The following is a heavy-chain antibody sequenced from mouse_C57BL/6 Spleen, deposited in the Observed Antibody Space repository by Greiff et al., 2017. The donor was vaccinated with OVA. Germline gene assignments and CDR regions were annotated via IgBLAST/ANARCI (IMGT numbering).Heavy chain of an antibody. Sequence: QVQLQQSVAELVPPGASVKLSCKSSGYTFTSYCIRWVKQRTGQGLEWIGEIYPRSGNTNYNEKFKGKATLTADKSSSTAYMKVRSMTAEDCASYVCARSKYEAYWGQGTRVTVSA. CDR2: IYPRSGNT. D-gene: IGHD2-5*01. V-gene: IGHV1-81*01. CDR3: ARSKYEAY. CDR1: GYTFTSYC. J-gene: IGHJ3*01.